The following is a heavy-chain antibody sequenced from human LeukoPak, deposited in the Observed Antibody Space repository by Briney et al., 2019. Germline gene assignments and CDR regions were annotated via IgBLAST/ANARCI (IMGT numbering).Heavy chain of an antibody. CDR1: GGTFSSYA. J-gene: IGHJ4*02. V-gene: IGHV1-69*04. Sequence: GASVKVSCKASGGTFSSYAISWVRQAPGQGLEWVGRIIPILGIANYAQKFQGRVTITADKSTSTAYMELSSLRSEDTAVYYCAKDRQYSGYDCSTDYWGQGTLVTVSS. CDR3: AKDRQYSGYDCSTDY. CDR2: IIPILGIA. D-gene: IGHD5-12*01.